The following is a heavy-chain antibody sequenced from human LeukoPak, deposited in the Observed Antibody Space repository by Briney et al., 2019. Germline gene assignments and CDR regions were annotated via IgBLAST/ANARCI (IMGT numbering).Heavy chain of an antibody. D-gene: IGHD6-6*01. CDR1: GFTFSSYA. CDR3: ARLSSNSPYFDC. V-gene: IGHV3-23*01. CDR2: ISGSGGST. Sequence: GGSLRLSCAASGFTFSSYAMSWVRQAPGKGLEWVSAISGSGGSTYYADSVKGRFTISRDNSKNTLYLQMNSLRAEDTAVYYCARLSSNSPYFDCWGQGTLVTVSS. J-gene: IGHJ4*02.